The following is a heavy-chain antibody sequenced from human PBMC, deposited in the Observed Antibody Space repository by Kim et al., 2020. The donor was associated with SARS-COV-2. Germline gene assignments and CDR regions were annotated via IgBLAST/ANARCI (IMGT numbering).Heavy chain of an antibody. D-gene: IGHD4-17*01. V-gene: IGHV3-30*01. J-gene: IGHJ4*02. Sequence: DSVKGRFTISRDNSKNTLYLQMNSLRAEDTAVYYCAREGATVVTLGYFDYWGQGTLVTVSS. CDR3: AREGATVVTLGYFDY.